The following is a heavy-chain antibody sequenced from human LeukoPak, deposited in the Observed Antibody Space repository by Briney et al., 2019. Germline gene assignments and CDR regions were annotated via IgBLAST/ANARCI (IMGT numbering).Heavy chain of an antibody. CDR1: GFTFSSYG. D-gene: IGHD3-10*01. CDR3: AKDPRAYGSGSPLDY. CDR2: IRYDGSNK. V-gene: IGHV3-30*02. Sequence: PGGSLRLSCAASGFTFSSYGVHWVRQAPGKGLEWVAFIRYDGSNKYYADSVKGRFTISRDNSKNTLYLQMNSLRAEDSAVYYCAKDPRAYGSGSPLDYWGQGTLVTISS. J-gene: IGHJ4*02.